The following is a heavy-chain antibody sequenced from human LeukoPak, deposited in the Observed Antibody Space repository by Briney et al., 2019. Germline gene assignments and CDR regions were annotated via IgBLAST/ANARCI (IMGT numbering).Heavy chain of an antibody. CDR1: GLTFSNYA. J-gene: IGHJ3*02. CDR2: ITGSGRGT. CDR3: SKDPNGDYVGAFDM. Sequence: GGSLSLSCTPSGLTFSNYATTWVRQAPGRGLAWVSSITGSGRGTYYADSVKGRFSLSRDNSQNTVFLHMNSLRAEDTALYYCSKDPNGDYVGAFDMWGPGTMVTVSS. D-gene: IGHD4-17*01. V-gene: IGHV3-23*01.